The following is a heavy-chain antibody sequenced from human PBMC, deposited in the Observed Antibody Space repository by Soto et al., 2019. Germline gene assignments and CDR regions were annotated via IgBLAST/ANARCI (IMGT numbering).Heavy chain of an antibody. D-gene: IGHD4-17*01. J-gene: IGHJ4*02. CDR2: INKDGSGT. Sequence: DVQLAESGGGLVQPGGSLRLSCAASGFIFNNYWMHWVRQAPGTGLVWVSRINKDGSGTNYADSVRGRFTISRDNAENTLFLQMNSLRVEDTAVYYCASGAYYGDIRGYWGPGTLVTVSS. CDR3: ASGAYYGDIRGY. CDR1: GFIFNNYW. V-gene: IGHV3-74*01.